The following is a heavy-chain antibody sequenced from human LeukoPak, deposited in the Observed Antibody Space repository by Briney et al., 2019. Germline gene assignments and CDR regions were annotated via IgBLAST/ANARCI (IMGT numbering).Heavy chain of an antibody. Sequence: GGSLRLSCAASGFAFSSYEMNWVRQAPGKGLEWVSYISSSGSTIYYADSVKGRFTISRDNAKNSLYLQMNSLRAEDTAVYYCAELGITMIGGVWGKGATVTISS. CDR3: AELGITMIGGV. D-gene: IGHD3-10*02. CDR1: GFAFSSYE. V-gene: IGHV3-48*03. CDR2: ISSSGSTI. J-gene: IGHJ6*04.